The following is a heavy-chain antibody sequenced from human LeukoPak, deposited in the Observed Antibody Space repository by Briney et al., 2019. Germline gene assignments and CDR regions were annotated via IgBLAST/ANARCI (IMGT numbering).Heavy chain of an antibody. D-gene: IGHD5-18*01. CDR3: ARFVDTGAFDI. V-gene: IGHV4-39*07. Sequence: SETLSLTCIVSGGSIDSGGFYWGWIRQPPGKGPEWIGTVYYTGTAYYNPSLQSRVTISVDMSKGQFSLRLTSVTAADTAVYYCARFVDTGAFDIWGQGTMVTVSS. CDR1: GGSIDSGGFY. J-gene: IGHJ3*02. CDR2: VYYTGTA.